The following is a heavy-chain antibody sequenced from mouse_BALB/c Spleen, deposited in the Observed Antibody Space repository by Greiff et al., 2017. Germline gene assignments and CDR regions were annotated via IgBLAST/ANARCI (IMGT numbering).Heavy chain of an antibody. CDR1: GYAFTNYL. Sequence: VQLKESGAELVRPGTSVKVSCKASGYAFTNYLIEWVKQRPGQGLEWIGVINPGSGGTNYNEKFKGKATLTADKSSSTAYMQLSSLTSDDSAVYFCARPRYGYDVGFAYWGQGTLVTVSA. V-gene: IGHV1-54*01. CDR3: ARPRYGYDVGFAY. J-gene: IGHJ3*01. CDR2: INPGSGGT. D-gene: IGHD2-2*01.